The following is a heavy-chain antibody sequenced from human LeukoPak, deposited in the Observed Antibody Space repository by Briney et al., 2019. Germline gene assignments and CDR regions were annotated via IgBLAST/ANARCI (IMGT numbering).Heavy chain of an antibody. J-gene: IGHJ4*02. CDR1: GDSINSLDL. CDR2: MYLSGTT. V-gene: IGHV4-4*02. Sequence: SDTLSLTCTVSGDSINSLDLWSWVRQPPGKGLEWIGEMYLSGTTHSNPSVKSRVTISIDKSKNQFFLNLSSVSAADTAVYYCGGLVGRYSSGLYYYYFDYWGQGTLVTVSS. CDR3: GGLVGRYSSGLYYYYFDY. D-gene: IGHD3-22*01.